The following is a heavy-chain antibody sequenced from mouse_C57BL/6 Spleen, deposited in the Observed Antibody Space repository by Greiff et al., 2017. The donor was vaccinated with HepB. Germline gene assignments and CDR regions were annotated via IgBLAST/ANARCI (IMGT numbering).Heavy chain of an antibody. D-gene: IGHD1-1*01. J-gene: IGHJ2*01. Sequence: QVQLQQSGAELVKSGASVKLSCKASGYTFTSYWMHWVKQRPGQGLEWIGMIHPNSGSTNYNEKFKSKATLTVDKSSSTAYMQLSSLTSEDSAVYYCARKGVVATPYHYWGQGTTLTVSS. CDR3: ARKGVVATPYHY. V-gene: IGHV1-64*01. CDR2: IHPNSGST. CDR1: GYTFTSYW.